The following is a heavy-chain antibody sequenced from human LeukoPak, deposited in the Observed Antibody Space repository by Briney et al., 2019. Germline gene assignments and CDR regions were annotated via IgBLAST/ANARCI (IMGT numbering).Heavy chain of an antibody. CDR2: ISSSSSYI. Sequence: GGSLRLSCAASGFTFSSYSMNWVRQAPGKGLEWVSSISSSSSYIYYADSVKGRFTISRDNAKNSLYLQMNSPRAEDTAVYYCARETSQKGAHYMDVWGKGTTITISS. J-gene: IGHJ6*03. D-gene: IGHD3-16*01. V-gene: IGHV3-21*01. CDR3: ARETSQKGAHYMDV. CDR1: GFTFSSYS.